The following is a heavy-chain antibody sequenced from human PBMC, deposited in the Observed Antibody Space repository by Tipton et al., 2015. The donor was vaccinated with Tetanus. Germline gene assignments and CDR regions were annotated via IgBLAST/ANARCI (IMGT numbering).Heavy chain of an antibody. CDR2: VFYSGST. Sequence: TLSLTCTLSGGSISSYYWSWVRQPPGKGLEWLGYVFYSGSTDLNPSLKSRVTISVDTSNNLFSLKLTSVTTADTAVYYCARHRAQWELLFWSQGALVTVSS. D-gene: IGHD1-26*01. J-gene: IGHJ4*02. CDR1: GGSISSYY. CDR3: ARHRAQWELLF. V-gene: IGHV4-59*01.